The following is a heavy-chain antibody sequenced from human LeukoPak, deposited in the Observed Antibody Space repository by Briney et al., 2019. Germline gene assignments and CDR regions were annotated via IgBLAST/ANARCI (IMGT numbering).Heavy chain of an antibody. V-gene: IGHV4-39*01. J-gene: IGHJ6*02. Sequence: NPPETLSLTCTVSGGSITSGGVYWGWVRQPPGKGLEWVGCVYHGGDTYYNPSLKSRVTISVDTSKNQFSLSLSSVTAADTALYYCARLFSSGWPYFYGLDAWGQGTTVTVSS. CDR1: GGSITSGGVY. CDR2: VYHGGDT. CDR3: ARLFSSGWPYFYGLDA. D-gene: IGHD6-19*01.